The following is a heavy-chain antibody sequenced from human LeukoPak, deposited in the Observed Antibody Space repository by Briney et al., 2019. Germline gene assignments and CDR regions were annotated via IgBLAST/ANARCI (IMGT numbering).Heavy chain of an antibody. CDR2: FDPEDGET. D-gene: IGHD2-15*01. CDR3: ATSTPLGYCSGRICRYFYYMDV. V-gene: IGHV1-24*01. J-gene: IGHJ6*03. CDR1: GYTLTELS. Sequence: ASVKVSCKVSGYTLTELSMHWVRQAPGKGLDWMGGFDPEDGETIYAQKFQGRVTVTEDTSTDTAYMELSSLRSEDTAVYYCATSTPLGYCSGRICRYFYYMDVWGKGTTVTVSS.